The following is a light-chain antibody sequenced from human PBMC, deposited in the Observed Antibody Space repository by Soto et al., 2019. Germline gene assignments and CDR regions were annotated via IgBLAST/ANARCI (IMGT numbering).Light chain of an antibody. Sequence: DIRMTQSPSSLSASVGDRVTITCRASQSISSYLNWYQQKPGKAPKLLIYAASSLQSGVPSRFSGSGSGTHFTLTISSLQPEDFATYYCQQSYSTPPYTFGQGTKREIK. V-gene: IGKV1-39*01. CDR2: AAS. CDR3: QQSYSTPPYT. CDR1: QSISSY. J-gene: IGKJ2*01.